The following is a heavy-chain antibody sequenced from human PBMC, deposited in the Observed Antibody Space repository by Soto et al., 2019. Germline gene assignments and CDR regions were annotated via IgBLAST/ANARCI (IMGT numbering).Heavy chain of an antibody. V-gene: IGHV3-21*01. CDR2: ISSRSSYI. J-gene: IGHJ4*02. CDR3: ARVTLGYCISTSCFYDY. CDR1: GFTFSSYS. D-gene: IGHD2-2*01. Sequence: NPGGSLRLSCAASGFTFSSYSMNWVRQAPGKGLEWVSSISSRSSYIYYADSVKGRFTISRDNAKNSLYLQMNSLRAEDTAVYYCARVTLGYCISTSCFYDYWGQGTLVTVSS.